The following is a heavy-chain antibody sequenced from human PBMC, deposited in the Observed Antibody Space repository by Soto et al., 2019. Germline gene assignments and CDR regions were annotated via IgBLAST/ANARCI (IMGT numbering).Heavy chain of an antibody. Sequence: GGSLRLSCAASGFTFSSYAMSWVRQAPGKGLEWVSAISGSGGSTYYAYSVKGRFTISRDNSKNTLYLQMNSLSAEDTAGYYCAKDRRATNDAFDIWGQGTMVTVS. CDR2: ISGSGGST. CDR3: AKDRRATNDAFDI. J-gene: IGHJ3*02. V-gene: IGHV3-23*01. CDR1: GFTFSSYA.